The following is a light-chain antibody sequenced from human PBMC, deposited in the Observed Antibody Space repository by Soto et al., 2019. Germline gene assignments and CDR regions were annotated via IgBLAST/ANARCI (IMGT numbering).Light chain of an antibody. V-gene: IGKV3-20*01. CDR1: QSVSSSY. CDR3: QHYDSLPIT. J-gene: IGKJ5*01. Sequence: EIVLTQSPGTLSLSPGERATLSCRASQSVSSSYLAWYQQKPGQPPRLLIYGASSRATGIPDRFSGSGSGTDFTLTISRLEPEDVAVFYCQHYDSLPITLGQGTRLEIK. CDR2: GAS.